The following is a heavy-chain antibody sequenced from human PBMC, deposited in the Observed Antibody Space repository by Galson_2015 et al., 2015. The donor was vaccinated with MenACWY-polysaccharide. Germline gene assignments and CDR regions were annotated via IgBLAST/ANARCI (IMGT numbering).Heavy chain of an antibody. V-gene: IGHV3-23*01. CDR1: GFMFSSYA. CDR2: ISAGGSTT. J-gene: IGHJ4*02. CDR3: ATSGGSSSTLTYFDY. Sequence: SLRLSCAASGFMFSSYAMSWVRQAPGKGLEWVSTISAGGSTTYYADSVKGRFTISRDNSKNTLYVQMNNLGAEDTAVYYCATSGGSSSTLTYFDYWGQGILVTVSS. D-gene: IGHD6-6*01.